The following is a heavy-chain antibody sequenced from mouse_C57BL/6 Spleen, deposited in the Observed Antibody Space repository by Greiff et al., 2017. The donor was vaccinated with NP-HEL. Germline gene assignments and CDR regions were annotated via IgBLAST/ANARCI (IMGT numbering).Heavy chain of an antibody. D-gene: IGHD2-4*01. CDR3: ARVDYDDGYYFDD. CDR1: GFNIKDYY. CDR2: IDPEDGET. J-gene: IGHJ2*01. Sequence: VQLQQSGAELVKPGASVKLSCTASGFNIKDYYMHWVKQRTEQGLEWIGRIDPEDGETKSAPQFQGKATITADTSSNTAYLQISSLTYEDTAVYYCARVDYDDGYYFDDWGQGTTLTVSS. V-gene: IGHV14-2*01.